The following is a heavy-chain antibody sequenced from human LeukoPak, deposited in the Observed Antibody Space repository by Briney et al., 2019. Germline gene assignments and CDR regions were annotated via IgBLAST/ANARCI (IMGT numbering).Heavy chain of an antibody. CDR3: ARDGPLLRYFDWLPVDYYYGMDV. D-gene: IGHD3-9*01. Sequence: ASVKVSCKASGYTFTSYGISWVRQPPAQGLEWMGWISAYNGNTNYAQKLQGRVTMTTDTSTSTAYMELRSLRSDDTAVYYCARDGPLLRYFDWLPVDYYYGMDVWGQGTTVTVSS. CDR1: GYTFTSYG. J-gene: IGHJ6*02. V-gene: IGHV1-18*01. CDR2: ISAYNGNT.